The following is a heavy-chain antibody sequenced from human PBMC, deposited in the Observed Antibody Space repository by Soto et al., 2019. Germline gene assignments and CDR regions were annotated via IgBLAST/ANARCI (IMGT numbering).Heavy chain of an antibody. CDR1: GFTVSNNY. J-gene: IGHJ4*02. CDR2: IYSGGYT. Sequence: EVQLVESGGGLIQPGGSLRLSCAVSGFTVSNNYMSWVRQAPGKGLEGVSVIYSGGYTAYGDSVKGRFTISRDNSKNTLSPQKNSLAAAHTGVSYWGAPPGGGGYWGQGTLVTVSS. V-gene: IGHV3-53*01. D-gene: IGHD3-10*01. CDR3: GAPPGGGGY.